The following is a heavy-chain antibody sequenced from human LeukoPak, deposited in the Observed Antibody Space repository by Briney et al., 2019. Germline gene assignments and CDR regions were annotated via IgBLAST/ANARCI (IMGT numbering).Heavy chain of an antibody. CDR3: ARDGARDSSWYEGRLYYYYGMDV. D-gene: IGHD6-13*01. J-gene: IGHJ6*02. CDR2: IWYHGNKE. V-gene: IGHV3-33*01. CDR1: GFTFSNYG. Sequence: GGSLRLSCAPSGFTFSNYGMHWVRQAPGKGLEWVTGIWYHGNKEHYLDSVKGRFTISRDNAKNSLYLQMNSLRAEDTAVYYCARDGARDSSWYEGRLYYYYGMDVWGQGTTVTVSS.